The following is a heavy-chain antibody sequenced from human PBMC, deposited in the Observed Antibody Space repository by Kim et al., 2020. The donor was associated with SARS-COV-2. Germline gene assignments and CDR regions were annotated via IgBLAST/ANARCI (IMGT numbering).Heavy chain of an antibody. V-gene: IGHV3-23*03. J-gene: IGHJ4*02. D-gene: IGHD1-26*01. Sequence: GGSLRLSCAASGFTFSSYAMSWVRQAPGKGLEWVSVIYSGGSSTYYADSVKGRFTISRDNSKNTLYLQMNSLRAEDTAVYYCAKDRGEVGAIDYWGQGTLVTLSS. CDR2: IYSGGSST. CDR3: AKDRGEVGAIDY. CDR1: GFTFSSYA.